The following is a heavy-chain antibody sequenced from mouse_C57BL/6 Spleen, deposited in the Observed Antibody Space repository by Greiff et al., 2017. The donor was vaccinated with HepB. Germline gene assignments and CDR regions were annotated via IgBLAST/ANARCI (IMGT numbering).Heavy chain of an antibody. CDR1: GYTFTSYW. V-gene: IGHV1-69*01. Sequence: QVQLQQPGAELVMPGASVKLSCKASGYTFTSYWMHWVKQRPGQGLEWIGEIDPSDSYTNYNQKFKGKSTLTVDKSSSTAYMQLSSLTSEDSAVYYCARGGRDYYGSSYVYAMDYWGQGTSVTVSS. J-gene: IGHJ4*01. CDR3: ARGGRDYYGSSYVYAMDY. CDR2: IDPSDSYT. D-gene: IGHD1-1*01.